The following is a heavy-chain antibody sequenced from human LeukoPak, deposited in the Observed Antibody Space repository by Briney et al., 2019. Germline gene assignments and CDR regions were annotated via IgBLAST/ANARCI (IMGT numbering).Heavy chain of an antibody. CDR3: ARAGYSYGPSLFDY. Sequence: PSETLSLTCAVSGGSISSGGYSWSWIRQPPGKGLEWTGYIYHSGSTYYNPSLKSRVTISVDRSKNQFSLKLSSVTAADTAVYYCARAGYSYGPSLFDYWGQGTLVTVSS. CDR2: IYHSGST. V-gene: IGHV4-30-2*01. CDR1: GGSISSGGYS. D-gene: IGHD5-18*01. J-gene: IGHJ4*02.